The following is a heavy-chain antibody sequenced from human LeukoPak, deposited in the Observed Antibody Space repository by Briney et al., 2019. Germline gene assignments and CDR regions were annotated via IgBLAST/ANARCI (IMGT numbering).Heavy chain of an antibody. CDR3: ERPLDNWFDP. J-gene: IGHJ5*02. CDR2: IYYSGST. V-gene: IGHV4-38-2*02. Sequence: PSETLSLTCTVSGYSIGCGYYWGWIRQPPGKGLEWIGSIYYSGSTYYNPSLKSRVTISVDTSKNQFSLKLSSVTAADTAVYYCERPLDNWFDPWGQGTLVTVSS. CDR1: GYSIGCGYY.